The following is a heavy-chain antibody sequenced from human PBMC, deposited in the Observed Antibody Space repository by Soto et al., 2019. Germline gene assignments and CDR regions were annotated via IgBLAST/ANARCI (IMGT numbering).Heavy chain of an antibody. CDR3: ARGLGDYTFDY. CDR1: GFTFDDYG. Sequence: EVQLVESGGGVVRPGGSLRLSCAASGFTFDDYGMTWVRQAPGKGLEWVSGINWNGGRTGYAASVKGRFTISRDNAKNSLYLQMNGLRADDTALYHCARGLGDYTFDYWGHGTLVTVSS. J-gene: IGHJ4*01. CDR2: INWNGGRT. V-gene: IGHV3-20*01. D-gene: IGHD4-17*01.